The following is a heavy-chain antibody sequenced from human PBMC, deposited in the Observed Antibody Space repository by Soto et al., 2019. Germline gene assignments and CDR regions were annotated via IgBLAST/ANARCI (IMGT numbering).Heavy chain of an antibody. D-gene: IGHD3-16*01. J-gene: IGHJ6*02. CDR3: ARQGAALGDYYSGMDV. V-gene: IGHV1-69*14. Sequence: QVQLVQSGAEVKKPGSSVKVSCKASGGTFSSYAISWVRQAPGQGLEWMGGIIPIFGTANYAQKFQGRVTITAGKSTITAYMALSSLRSEDTAVYYCARQGAALGDYYSGMDVWGQGTTVTVSS. CDR2: IIPIFGTA. CDR1: GGTFSSYA.